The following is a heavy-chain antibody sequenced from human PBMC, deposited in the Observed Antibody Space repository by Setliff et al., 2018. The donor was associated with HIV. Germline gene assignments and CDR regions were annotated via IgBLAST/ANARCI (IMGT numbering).Heavy chain of an antibody. D-gene: IGHD3-10*01. CDR1: GESSNDYY. J-gene: IGHJ4*02. CDR2: IHHTGHI. Sequence: SETLSLTCAFYGESSNDYYWNWIRQPPGKGLEWIGEIHHTGHINNHPSFKSRVTISLDKSTNQFSLKMKSVTAADSAVYYCARIAWKQGAVGSFCDYWGQGGLVTVSS. CDR3: ARIAWKQGAVGSFCDY. V-gene: IGHV4-34*01.